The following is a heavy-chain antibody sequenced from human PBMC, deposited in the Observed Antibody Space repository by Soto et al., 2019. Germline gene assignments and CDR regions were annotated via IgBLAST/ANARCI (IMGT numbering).Heavy chain of an antibody. J-gene: IGHJ4*01. CDR3: VRDRDLDRDMVHADL. CDR2: MNSDGSNT. V-gene: IGHV3-74*01. CDR1: GFTFSNYW. D-gene: IGHD5-18*01. Sequence: GGSLRLSCAASGFTFSNYWMHWVRQAPGKGLVWISRMNSDGSNTVYADAVKGRFTISRDNAKNTLYLQMNSLRDEDTAVYFCVRDRDLDRDMVHADLWGQXTLVTVS.